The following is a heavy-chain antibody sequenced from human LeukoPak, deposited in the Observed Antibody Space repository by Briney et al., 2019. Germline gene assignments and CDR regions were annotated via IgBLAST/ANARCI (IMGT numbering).Heavy chain of an antibody. CDR3: AKAGLVVVVAAHFDY. V-gene: IGHV3-9*01. D-gene: IGHD2-15*01. CDR1: GFTFDDYA. J-gene: IGHJ4*02. Sequence: PGGSLRLSCAASGFTFDDYAMHWVRQAPGKGLEWVSGIGWNSGSIGYADSVKGRFTISRDNAKNSLYLQMNSLRAEDTALYYCAKAGLVVVVAAHFDYWGQGTLVTVSS. CDR2: IGWNSGSI.